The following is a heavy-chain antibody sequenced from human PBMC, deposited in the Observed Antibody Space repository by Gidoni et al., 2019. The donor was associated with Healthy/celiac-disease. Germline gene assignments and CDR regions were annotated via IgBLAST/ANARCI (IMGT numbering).Heavy chain of an antibody. CDR3: ARGAEDFDY. CDR1: GFTFSSYA. V-gene: IGHV3-30-3*01. Sequence: QVQLVESGGGVVQPGRSLRLSCAASGFTFSSYAMHWVRQAPGKGLEWVAVISYDGSNKYYADSVKGRFTISRDNSKNTLYLQMNSLRAEDTAVYYCARGAEDFDYWGQGTLVTVP. J-gene: IGHJ4*02. CDR2: ISYDGSNK.